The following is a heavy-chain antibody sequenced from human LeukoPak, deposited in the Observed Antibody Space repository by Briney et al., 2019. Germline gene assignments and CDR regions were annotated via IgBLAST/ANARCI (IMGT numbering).Heavy chain of an antibody. D-gene: IGHD3-22*01. J-gene: IGHJ4*02. CDR1: GFTLSSYE. CDR3: AKSWGVEYSSGFYIGVDY. V-gene: IGHV3-48*03. CDR2: ISSSGSTI. Sequence: GGSLRLSCAASGFTLSSYEMNWVRQAPGKGLEWVSYISSSGSTIYYADSVKGRFTISRDNAKNSLYLQMNSLRAEDTAVFYCAKSWGVEYSSGFYIGVDYWGQGTLVTVSS.